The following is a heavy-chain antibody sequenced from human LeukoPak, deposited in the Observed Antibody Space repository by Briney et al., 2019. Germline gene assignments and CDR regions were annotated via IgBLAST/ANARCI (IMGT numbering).Heavy chain of an antibody. CDR2: INHSGST. D-gene: IGHD3-3*01. V-gene: IGHV4-39*07. Sequence: SETLSLTXTVSGGSISSSSYYWGWIRQPPGKGLEWIGEINHSGSTNYNPSLKSRVTISVDTSKNQFSLKLSSVTVADTAVYYCARLKARVTIFGVAGDYWGQGTLVTVSS. CDR3: ARLKARVTIFGVAGDY. CDR1: GGSISSSSYY. J-gene: IGHJ4*02.